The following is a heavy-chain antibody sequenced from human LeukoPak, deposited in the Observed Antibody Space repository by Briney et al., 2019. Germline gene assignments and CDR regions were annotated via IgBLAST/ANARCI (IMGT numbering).Heavy chain of an antibody. V-gene: IGHV3-30*02. D-gene: IGHD1-7*01. Sequence: GGSLRLSCADSGFTFSSYGMHWVRQAPGKGLEWVAFIRYDGSNKYYADSVKGRFTISRDNSKNTLYLQMNSLRAEDTAVYYCAKAGTTYRITTPRWFDPWGQGTLVTVSS. CDR1: GFTFSSYG. CDR3: AKAGTTYRITTPRWFDP. CDR2: IRYDGSNK. J-gene: IGHJ5*02.